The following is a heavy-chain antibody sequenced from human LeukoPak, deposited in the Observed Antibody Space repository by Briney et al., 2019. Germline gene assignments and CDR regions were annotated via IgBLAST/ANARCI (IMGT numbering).Heavy chain of an antibody. CDR3: AKDRYSYGPNLFDY. Sequence: GRSLRLSCAASGFTFDDYAMHWVRQAPGKGLEWVSAISGSGGSTYYADSVKGRFTISRDNSKNTLYLQMNSLGAEDTAVYYCAKDRYSYGPNLFDYWGQGTLVTVSS. V-gene: IGHV3-23*01. D-gene: IGHD5-18*01. CDR2: ISGSGGST. J-gene: IGHJ4*02. CDR1: GFTFDDYA.